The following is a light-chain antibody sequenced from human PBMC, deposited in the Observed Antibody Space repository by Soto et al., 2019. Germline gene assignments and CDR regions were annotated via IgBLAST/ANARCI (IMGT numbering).Light chain of an antibody. Sequence: QSALTQPASVSGSPGQSITISCTGTTSDVGASNYVSWYQHHPGKAPKLLISEVTNRPSGVSNRFSGSKSGNTASLTISGLQAEDEADYYCNSYAISATLVFGGGTKLTVL. CDR1: TSDVGASNY. CDR2: EVT. J-gene: IGLJ2*01. CDR3: NSYAISATLV. V-gene: IGLV2-14*01.